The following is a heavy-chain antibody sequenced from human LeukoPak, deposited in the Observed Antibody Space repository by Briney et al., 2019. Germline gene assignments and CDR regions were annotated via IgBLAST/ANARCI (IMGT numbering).Heavy chain of an antibody. J-gene: IGHJ4*02. CDR1: GGTFSSYA. V-gene: IGHV1-69*01. CDR3: ARSSVYDFWSYFDY. CDR2: IIPIFGTA. D-gene: IGHD3-3*01. Sequence: SVNVSCKASGGTFSSYAISWVRQAPGQGLEWMGGIIPIFGTANYAQKFQGRVTITADESTSTAYMELSSLRSEDTAVYYCARSSVYDFWSYFDYWGQGTLVTVSS.